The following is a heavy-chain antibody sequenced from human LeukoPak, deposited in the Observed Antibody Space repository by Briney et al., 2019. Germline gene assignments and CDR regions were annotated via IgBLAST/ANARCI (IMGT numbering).Heavy chain of an antibody. D-gene: IGHD3-10*01. V-gene: IGHV4-59*01. CDR1: GGSISSYY. CDR3: ATMVQGIYTYFGS. J-gene: IGHJ4*02. CDR2: IYYSGST. Sequence: SETLSLTCTVSGGSISSYYWSWIRQPPGKGLEWIGYIYYSGSTNYNPSLKSRATMSVDTSKNQLSLKLSSVTAADTAVYYCATMVQGIYTYFGSWGQGNLVAVSS.